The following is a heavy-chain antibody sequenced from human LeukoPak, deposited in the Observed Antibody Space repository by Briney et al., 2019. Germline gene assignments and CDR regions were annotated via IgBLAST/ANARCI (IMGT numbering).Heavy chain of an antibody. CDR2: ISYDGSNK. Sequence: GGSLRLSCTTSGFNFRAYWMGWVRQAPGKGLEWVAVISYDGSNKYYADSVKGRFTISRDNSKNTLYLRMNSLRAEDTAVYYCARVGSMIGDYWGQGTLVTVSS. CDR1: GFNFRAYW. V-gene: IGHV3-30*19. J-gene: IGHJ4*02. D-gene: IGHD3-22*01. CDR3: ARVGSMIGDY.